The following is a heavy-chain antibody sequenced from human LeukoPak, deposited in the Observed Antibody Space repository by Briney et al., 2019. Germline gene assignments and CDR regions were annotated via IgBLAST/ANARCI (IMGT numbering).Heavy chain of an antibody. D-gene: IGHD5-12*01. V-gene: IGHV4-59*11. J-gene: IGHJ4*02. CDR2: IYYSGST. CDR3: ARDGSGYTI. CDR1: GGSISSHY. Sequence: PSETLSLTCTVSGGSISSHYWSWIRQPPGKGLEWIGYIYYSGSTNYNPSLKSRVTISADTSKNQFSLKLSSVTAADTAVYYCARDGSGYTIWGQGTLVTVSS.